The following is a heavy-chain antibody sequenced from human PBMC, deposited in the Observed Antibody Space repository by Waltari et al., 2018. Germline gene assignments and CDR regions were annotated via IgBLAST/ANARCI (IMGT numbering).Heavy chain of an antibody. Sequence: QVQLEQWGAGLLKPSETLSLTCAVYGGSFSGYYWSWVRQSPGTGLEWIGQINHSGSRNYNPSLASRVTISADTSKNQFSLNLRSVTAADTAIYYCARRPGIAPAGTKGYFDNWGQGILVTVSS. CDR1: GGSFSGYY. CDR3: ARRPGIAPAGTKGYFDN. CDR2: INHSGSR. D-gene: IGHD6-13*01. J-gene: IGHJ4*02. V-gene: IGHV4-34*02.